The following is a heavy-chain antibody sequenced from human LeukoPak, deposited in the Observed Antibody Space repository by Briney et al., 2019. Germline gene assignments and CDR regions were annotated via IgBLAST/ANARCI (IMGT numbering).Heavy chain of an antibody. J-gene: IGHJ6*03. CDR3: ARVFRAISMDV. D-gene: IGHD3-3*01. Sequence: SETLSLTCTDSGGSISSYYWSWIRQPPGKGLEWIGYIYYSGSTNYNPSLKSRVTISVDTSKNQFSLKLSSVTAADTAVYYCARVFRAISMDVWGKGTTVTVSS. CDR1: GGSISSYY. CDR2: IYYSGST. V-gene: IGHV4-59*12.